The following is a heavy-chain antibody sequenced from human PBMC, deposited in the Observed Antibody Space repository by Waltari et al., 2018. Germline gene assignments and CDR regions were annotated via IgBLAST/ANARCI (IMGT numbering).Heavy chain of an antibody. CDR3: ARGPKGNFDY. D-gene: IGHD6-13*01. V-gene: IGHV3-30*03. CDR2: ISYDGSNK. CDR1: GFTFSSYG. Sequence: QVQLVESGGGVVQPGRSLRLSCAASGFTFSSYGMHWVRQAPGKGLEWVAVISYDGSNKYYADSVKGRFTISRDNAKNTLYLQMNSLRAEDTAVYYCARGPKGNFDYWGQGTLVTVSS. J-gene: IGHJ4*02.